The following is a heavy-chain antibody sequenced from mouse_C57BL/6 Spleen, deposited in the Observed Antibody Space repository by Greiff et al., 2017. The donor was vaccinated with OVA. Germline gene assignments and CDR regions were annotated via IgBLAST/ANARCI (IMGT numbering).Heavy chain of an antibody. CDR1: GYSITSGYY. CDR3: ARDRQPMDY. CDR2: ISYDGSN. V-gene: IGHV3-6*01. Sequence: ESGPGLVKPSQSLSLTCSVTGYSITSGYYWNWIRQFPGNKLEWMGYISYDGSNNYNPSLKNRISITRDTSKNQFFLKLNSVTTEDTATYYCARDRQPMDYWGQGTSVTVSS. J-gene: IGHJ4*01. D-gene: IGHD3-2*01.